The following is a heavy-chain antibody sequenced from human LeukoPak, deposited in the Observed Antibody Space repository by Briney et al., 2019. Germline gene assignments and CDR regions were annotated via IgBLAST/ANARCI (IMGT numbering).Heavy chain of an antibody. CDR3: ARQAPRYSGYDRLLHFDP. D-gene: IGHD5-12*01. V-gene: IGHV4-59*01. CDR1: GGSISSYY. CDR2: IYYSGST. J-gene: IGHJ5*02. Sequence: PSETLSLTCTVSGGSISSYYWSWIRQPPGKGLEWIGYIYYSGSTNYNPSLKSRVTISVDTSKNQFSLKLSSVTAADTAVYYCARQAPRYSGYDRLLHFDPWGQGTLATVSS.